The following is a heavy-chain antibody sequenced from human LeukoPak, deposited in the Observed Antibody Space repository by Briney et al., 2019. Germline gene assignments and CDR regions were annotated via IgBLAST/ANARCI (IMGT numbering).Heavy chain of an antibody. CDR3: ARGYYYDSSGYYPIAVVFDY. D-gene: IGHD3-22*01. Sequence: SETLSLTCAVYGGSFSGYYWSWIRQPPGKGLEWIGEINHSGSTNYNPSLKSRVTISVDTSKNQFSLKLSSVTAADTAVYYCARGYYYDSSGYYPIAVVFDYWGQGTLVTVSS. CDR1: GGSFSGYY. CDR2: INHSGST. V-gene: IGHV4-34*01. J-gene: IGHJ4*02.